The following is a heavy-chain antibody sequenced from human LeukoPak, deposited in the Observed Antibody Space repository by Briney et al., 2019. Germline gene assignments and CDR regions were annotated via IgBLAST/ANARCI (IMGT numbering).Heavy chain of an antibody. CDR3: ANPYGDYGFFDY. CDR2: ISGSGGST. CDR1: GFTFSSYA. J-gene: IGHJ4*02. Sequence: GGSLRLSCAASGFTFSSYAMSWVHQAPGKGLEWVSTISGSGGSTYYADSVKGRFTISRDNSKNTLYLQMNSLRAEDTAVYYCANPYGDYGFFDYWGQGTLVTVSS. D-gene: IGHD4-17*01. V-gene: IGHV3-23*01.